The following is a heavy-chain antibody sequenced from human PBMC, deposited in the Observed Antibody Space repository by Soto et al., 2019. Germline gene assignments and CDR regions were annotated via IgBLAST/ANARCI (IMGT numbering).Heavy chain of an antibody. CDR3: AKDPGFGELYYNYGMDV. V-gene: IGHV3-30*18. CDR2: ISYDGSNK. D-gene: IGHD3-10*01. J-gene: IGHJ6*02. CDR1: GFTFSSYG. Sequence: GGSLRLSCAASGFTFSSYGMHWVRQAPGKGLEWVAVISYDGSNKYYADSGKGRFTISRDNSKNTLYLQMNSLRAEDTAVYYCAKDPGFGELYYNYGMDVWGQGTTVTVSS.